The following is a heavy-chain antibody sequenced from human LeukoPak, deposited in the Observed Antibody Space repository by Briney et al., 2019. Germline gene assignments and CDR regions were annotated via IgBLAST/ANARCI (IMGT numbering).Heavy chain of an antibody. CDR3: ARGYYYGSGLLARVDY. J-gene: IGHJ4*02. D-gene: IGHD3-10*01. V-gene: IGHV3-48*03. CDR1: GFTFSSYA. Sequence: GGSLRLSCAASGFTFSSYAMHWVRQAPGKGLEWVSYISSSGSTIYYADSVKGRFTISRDNAKNSLYLQMNSLRAEDTAVYYCARGYYYGSGLLARVDYWGQGTLVTVSS. CDR2: ISSSGSTI.